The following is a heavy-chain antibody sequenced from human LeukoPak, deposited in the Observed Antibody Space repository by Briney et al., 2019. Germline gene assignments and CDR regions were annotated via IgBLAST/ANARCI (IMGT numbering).Heavy chain of an antibody. D-gene: IGHD6-19*01. CDR1: GGSMTTYY. V-gene: IGHV4-4*07. CDR2: IYTSGST. J-gene: IGHJ4*02. CDR3: ARDRGTYRSVAGPFDY. Sequence: SETLSLTCTVSGGSMTTYYWSWIRQPAGKGLEWVGRIYTSGSTNYNPSLKSRVTMSVDTSKNQFSLKLSSVTAADTAVYYCARDRGTYRSVAGPFDYWGQGTLVTVSS.